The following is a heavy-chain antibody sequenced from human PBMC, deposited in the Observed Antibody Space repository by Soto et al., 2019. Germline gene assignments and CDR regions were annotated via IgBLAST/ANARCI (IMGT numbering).Heavy chain of an antibody. J-gene: IGHJ2*01. CDR1: GFTFDDYA. CDR2: ISWNSGSI. V-gene: IGHV3-9*01. CDR3: AKARQVSYFDL. Sequence: EVQLVESGGGLVQPGRSLRLSCAASGFTFDDYAMHWVRQAPGKGLEWVSGISWNSGSIGYADSVKGRFTISRDNAKNSLYLQMNILRAEDTALYYCAKARQVSYFDLWGRGTLFTVSS.